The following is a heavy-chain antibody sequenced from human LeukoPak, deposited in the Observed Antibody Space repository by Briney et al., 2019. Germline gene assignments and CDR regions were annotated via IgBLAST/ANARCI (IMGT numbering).Heavy chain of an antibody. Sequence: ASVKVSCKASGYTFTGYYMHWVRQAPGQGLEWMGWTNTHSGGTNYAQKFQGRVTMTRDTSISTASMELSRLRSDDTAVYYCARVGRGYSYGYFDYWGQGTLVTVSS. J-gene: IGHJ4*02. CDR1: GYTFTGYY. V-gene: IGHV1-2*02. CDR3: ARVGRGYSYGYFDY. CDR2: TNTHSGGT. D-gene: IGHD5-18*01.